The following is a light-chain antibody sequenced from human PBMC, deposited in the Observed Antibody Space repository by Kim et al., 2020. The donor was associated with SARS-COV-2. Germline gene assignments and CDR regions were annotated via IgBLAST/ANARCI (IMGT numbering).Light chain of an antibody. Sequence: SRGERATLSGRASQRVSSYLAWYQQKPGQAPRLLIYDASSRATGIPARFSGSGSGTDFTLTISSLEPEDFAVYYCQQRSNWPPITFGQGTRLEIK. CDR3: QQRSNWPPIT. V-gene: IGKV3-11*01. CDR2: DAS. CDR1: QRVSSY. J-gene: IGKJ5*01.